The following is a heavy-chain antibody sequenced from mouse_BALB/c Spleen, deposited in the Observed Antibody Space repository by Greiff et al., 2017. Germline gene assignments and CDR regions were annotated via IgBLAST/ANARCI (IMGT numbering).Heavy chain of an antibody. J-gene: IGHJ4*01. Sequence: EVKVEESGGGLVQPGGSLRLSCATSGFTFTDYYMSWVRQPPGKALEWLGFIRNKANGYTTEYSASVKGRFTISRDNSQSILYLQMNTLRAEDSATYYCARGGNYVDYAMDYWGQGTSVTVSS. CDR3: ARGGNYVDYAMDY. CDR1: GFTFTDYY. CDR2: IRNKANGYTT. D-gene: IGHD2-1*01. V-gene: IGHV7-3*02.